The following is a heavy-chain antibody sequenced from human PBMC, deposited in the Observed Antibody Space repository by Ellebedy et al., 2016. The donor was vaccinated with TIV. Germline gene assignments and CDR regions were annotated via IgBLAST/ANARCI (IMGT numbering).Heavy chain of an antibody. D-gene: IGHD3-10*01. CDR3: ARDPVGYYASETYYNGGYFDY. CDR2: ISPNIGAT. CDR1: GYTFTGYY. Sequence: AASVKVSCKASGYTFTGYYLHWVRQAPGQGLEWMGWISPNIGATYYAQKFQGRVTLTRHTSISTAYMDLSSLTSDDTAVYYCARDPVGYYASETYYNGGYFDYWGQGTLLTVSS. J-gene: IGHJ4*02. V-gene: IGHV1-2*02.